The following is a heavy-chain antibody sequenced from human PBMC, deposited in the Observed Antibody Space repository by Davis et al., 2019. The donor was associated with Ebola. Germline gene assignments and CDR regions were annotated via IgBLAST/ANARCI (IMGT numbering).Heavy chain of an antibody. Sequence: AASVKVSCKASGYTFTSYDINWVRQAPGQGLEWMGWISFYNDKRNYAQNFQDRITMTTDTSTSTAYMELRSLRSDDTAVYYCAAPSAGYWGQGTLVTVSS. CDR1: GYTFTSYD. D-gene: IGHD6-19*01. CDR2: ISFYNDKR. J-gene: IGHJ4*02. V-gene: IGHV1-18*01. CDR3: AAPSAGY.